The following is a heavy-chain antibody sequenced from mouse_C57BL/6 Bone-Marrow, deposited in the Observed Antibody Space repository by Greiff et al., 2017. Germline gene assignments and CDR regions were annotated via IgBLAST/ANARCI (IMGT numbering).Heavy chain of an antibody. J-gene: IGHJ2*01. CDR3: ARLDTRNFFDY. Sequence: QVQLQQPGAELVKPGASVKMSCKASGYTFTSYWIPWVKQRPGQGLEWIGDIYPGSGSTNYNEKFKSKATLTVDKSSSTAYMQLSSLTTEDSAVYSWARLDTRNFFDYGGRGNTLTVSS. CDR1: GYTFTSYW. V-gene: IGHV1-55*01. D-gene: IGHD2-3*01. CDR2: IYPGSGST.